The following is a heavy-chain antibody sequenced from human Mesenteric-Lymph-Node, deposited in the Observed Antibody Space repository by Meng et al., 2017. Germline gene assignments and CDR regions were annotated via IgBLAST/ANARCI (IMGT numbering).Heavy chain of an antibody. D-gene: IGHD6-19*01. V-gene: IGHV3-48*03. CDR3: ARGGLGEWIAVANPYYFDY. CDR2: ISSSGSTI. J-gene: IGHJ4*02. CDR1: GFTFSSYE. Sequence: GESLKISCAASGFTFSSYEMNWVRRAPGKGLEWVSYISSSGSTIYYADSVKGRFTISRDNAKNSLYLQMNSLRAEDTAVYYCARGGLGEWIAVANPYYFDYWGQGTLVTVSS.